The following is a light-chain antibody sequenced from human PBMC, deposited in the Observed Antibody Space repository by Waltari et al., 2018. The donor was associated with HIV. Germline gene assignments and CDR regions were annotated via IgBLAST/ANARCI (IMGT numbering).Light chain of an antibody. CDR3: QSADSSDSSV. Sequence: SYELTQPPSVSVSPGQTARITCSGDALAKKYAYWYQQKPGQAPVLVMYKDSERPSGIPERFAGSSSGTKVTLTISGVQAEDEADYHCQSADSSDSSVFGGGTKLTVL. CDR1: ALAKKY. CDR2: KDS. J-gene: IGLJ3*02. V-gene: IGLV3-25*03.